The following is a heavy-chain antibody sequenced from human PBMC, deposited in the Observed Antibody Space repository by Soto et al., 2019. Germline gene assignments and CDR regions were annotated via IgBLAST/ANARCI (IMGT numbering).Heavy chain of an antibody. CDR3: ARDSGSSSRITIFGVVIMGVMDV. CDR2: ISSSSSYI. CDR1: GFTFSSYS. V-gene: IGHV3-21*01. Sequence: GGSLRLSCAASGFTFSSYSMNWVRQAPGKGLEWVSSISSSSSYIYYADSVKGRFTISRDNAKNSLYLQMNSLRAEDTAVYYCARDSGSSSRITIFGVVIMGVMDVWGKGTTVTVSS. D-gene: IGHD3-3*01. J-gene: IGHJ6*03.